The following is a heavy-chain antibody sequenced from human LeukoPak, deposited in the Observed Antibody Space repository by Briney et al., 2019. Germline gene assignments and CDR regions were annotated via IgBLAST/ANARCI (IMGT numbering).Heavy chain of an antibody. Sequence: GGSLRLSCAASGFTFSNYVMNWVRQAPGKGLVWVSRTKGDERSTNYADSVKGRFTISRDNAKNTVYLEMNGLRAEDTAVYYCVRGQLWSYYHDYWGQGTLVTVSS. CDR2: TKGDERST. D-gene: IGHD5-18*01. CDR3: VRGQLWSYYHDY. J-gene: IGHJ4*02. V-gene: IGHV3-74*01. CDR1: GFTFSNYV.